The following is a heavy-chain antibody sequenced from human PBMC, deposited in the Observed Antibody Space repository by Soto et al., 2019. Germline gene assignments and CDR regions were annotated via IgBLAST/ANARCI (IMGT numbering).Heavy chain of an antibody. Sequence: QVQLVESGGGVVQPGRSLRLSCAASGFTFSSYGMHWVRQAPGKGLEWVAVISYDGSNKYYADSVKGRFTISRDNSKNTLYLQTNSLRADDTAVYYWAKGSATAMAAKDYYGMDVWGQGTTVTVSS. V-gene: IGHV3-30*18. CDR2: ISYDGSNK. J-gene: IGHJ6*02. CDR1: GFTFSSYG. D-gene: IGHD5-18*01. CDR3: AKGSATAMAAKDYYGMDV.